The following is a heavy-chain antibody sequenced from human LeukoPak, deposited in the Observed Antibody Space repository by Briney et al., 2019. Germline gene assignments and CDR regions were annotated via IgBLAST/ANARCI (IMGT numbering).Heavy chain of an antibody. CDR3: ARDRSGWYVGLSDY. Sequence: GGSLRLSCAASGFTFSSYSMNWVRQAPGKGLEWVSYISSSSSTIYHADSVKGRFTISRDNAKNSLYLQMNSLRAEDTAVYYCARDRSGWYVGLSDYWGQGTLVTVSS. CDR2: ISSSSSTI. CDR1: GFTFSSYS. V-gene: IGHV3-48*04. J-gene: IGHJ4*02. D-gene: IGHD6-19*01.